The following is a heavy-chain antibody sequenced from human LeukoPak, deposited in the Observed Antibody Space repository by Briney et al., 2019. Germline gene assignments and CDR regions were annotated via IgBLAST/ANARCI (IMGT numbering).Heavy chain of an antibody. CDR3: VKDRTQYSSGFFDY. V-gene: IGHV3-23*01. D-gene: IGHD6-19*01. Sequence: GGSLRLSCAASGFTFSSYAMSWVRQAPGKGLEWVSAISGSGGSTYYADSVKGRFTISRDNSKNTLYLRMNSLRAEDTAVYYCVKDRTQYSSGFFDYWGQGTLVTVSS. J-gene: IGHJ4*02. CDR1: GFTFSSYA. CDR2: ISGSGGST.